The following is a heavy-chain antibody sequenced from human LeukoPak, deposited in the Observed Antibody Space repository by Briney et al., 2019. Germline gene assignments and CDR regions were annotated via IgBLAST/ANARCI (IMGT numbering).Heavy chain of an antibody. Sequence: ASVKVSCKASGYTFTGYYMHWVRQAPGQGLEWMGWINPNSGGTNYAQKFQGRVTMTRDTSISTAYMELSRLRSDDTAVYYCAIAPKYYYDSSGPYGYWGQGTLVTVSS. V-gene: IGHV1-2*02. J-gene: IGHJ4*02. CDR3: AIAPKYYYDSSGPYGY. D-gene: IGHD3-22*01. CDR1: GYTFTGYY. CDR2: INPNSGGT.